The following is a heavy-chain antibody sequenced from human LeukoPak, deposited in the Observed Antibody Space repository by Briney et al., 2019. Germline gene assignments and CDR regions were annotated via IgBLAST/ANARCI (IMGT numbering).Heavy chain of an antibody. D-gene: IGHD5-18*01. CDR2: IICSGGST. J-gene: IGHJ4*02. CDR1: GFTFSSYA. V-gene: IGHV3-23*01. Sequence: PGASLTLSCAASGFTFSSYALSGSRRPPGRGRGWVLAIICSGGSTYYADSVKGRFTISGDKSKNTLYLQMNSLRAEDTAVYYCAKDGWIQLWLPPGIDYWGQGALVTVSP. CDR3: AKDGWIQLWLPPGIDY.